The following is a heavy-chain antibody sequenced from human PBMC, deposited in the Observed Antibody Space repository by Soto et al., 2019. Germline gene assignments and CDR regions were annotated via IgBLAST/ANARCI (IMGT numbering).Heavy chain of an antibody. Sequence: QVQLVQSGAEVKKPGSSVKVSCKASGGTFSSYTISWVRQAPGQGLEWMGRIIPIPGIANYAQKFQGRVTITADKSTSTAYMELSSLRSEDTAVYYCARGSGYYYGMDVWGQGTTVTVSS. V-gene: IGHV1-69*02. CDR1: GGTFSSYT. CDR2: IIPIPGIA. CDR3: ARGSGYYYGMDV. J-gene: IGHJ6*02.